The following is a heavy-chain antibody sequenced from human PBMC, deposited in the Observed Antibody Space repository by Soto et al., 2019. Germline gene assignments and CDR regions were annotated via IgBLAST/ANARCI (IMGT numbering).Heavy chain of an antibody. Sequence: PGGSLRLSCAASGFTFSDYYMSWIRQAPGKGLEWVSYISSSGSTIYYADSVKGRFTISRDNAKNSLYLQMNSLRAEDTAVYYCARTDDYSNVRGAFDIWGQGTMVTVSS. CDR1: GFTFSDYY. CDR2: ISSSGSTI. CDR3: ARTDDYSNVRGAFDI. J-gene: IGHJ3*02. V-gene: IGHV3-11*01. D-gene: IGHD4-4*01.